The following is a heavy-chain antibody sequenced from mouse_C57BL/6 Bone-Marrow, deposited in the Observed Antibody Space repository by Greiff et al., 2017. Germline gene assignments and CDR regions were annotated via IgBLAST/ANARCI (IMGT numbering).Heavy chain of an antibody. CDR3: ARRDYYAMDY. CDR2: ISSGGSYT. V-gene: IGHV5-6*02. Sequence: EVKVVESGGDLVKPGGSLKLSCAASGFTFSSYGMSWVRQTPDKRLEWVATISSGGSYTYYPDSVKGRFTISRDNAKNTLYLQMCSLKSEDTAMYYCARRDYYAMDYWGQGTSVTVSS. J-gene: IGHJ4*01. CDR1: GFTFSSYG.